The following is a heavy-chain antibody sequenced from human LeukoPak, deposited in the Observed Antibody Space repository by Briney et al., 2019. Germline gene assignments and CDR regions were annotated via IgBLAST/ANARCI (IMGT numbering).Heavy chain of an antibody. V-gene: IGHV4-4*07. CDR2: IYTSGST. Sequence: PSETLSLTCTVSGGSISSYYWSWIRQPAGKGLEWIGRIYTSGSTNYNPSLKSRVTMSVDTSKNQFSLELSSVTAADTAVYYCARGLSIGYCSSTSCPNAFDIWGQGTMVTVSS. J-gene: IGHJ3*02. CDR1: GGSISSYY. CDR3: ARGLSIGYCSSTSCPNAFDI. D-gene: IGHD2-2*01.